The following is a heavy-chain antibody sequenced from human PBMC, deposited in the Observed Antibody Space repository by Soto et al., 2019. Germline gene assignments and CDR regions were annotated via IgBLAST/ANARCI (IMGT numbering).Heavy chain of an antibody. CDR3: ARTADLYYYDSSGYYYGSAGYFDY. CDR2: IYYSGST. CDR1: GGSISSSSYY. D-gene: IGHD3-22*01. J-gene: IGHJ4*02. Sequence: PSETLSLTCTVSGGSISSSSYYWGWIRQPPGKGLEWIGSIYYSGSTYYNPSLKSRVTISVDTSKNQFSLKLSSVTAADTAVYYCARTADLYYYDSSGYYYGSAGYFDYWGQGTLVTVS. V-gene: IGHV4-39*01.